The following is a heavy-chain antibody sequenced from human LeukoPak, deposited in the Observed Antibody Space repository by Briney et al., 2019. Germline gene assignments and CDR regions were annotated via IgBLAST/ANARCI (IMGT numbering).Heavy chain of an antibody. CDR1: GGSISSYY. Sequence: PSETLSLTCTVSGGSISSYYWSWIRQPPGKGLEWIGYVYYSGSTNYNPSLKSRVTISVDTSKNQFSLKLSSETAADTAVYYCARESPTYYYDTSGPGFDYWGQGTLVTVSS. J-gene: IGHJ4*02. CDR2: VYYSGST. D-gene: IGHD3-22*01. CDR3: ARESPTYYYDTSGPGFDY. V-gene: IGHV4-59*01.